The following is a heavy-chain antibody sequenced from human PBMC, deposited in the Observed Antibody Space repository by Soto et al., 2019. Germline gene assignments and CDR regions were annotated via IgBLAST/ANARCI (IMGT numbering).Heavy chain of an antibody. D-gene: IGHD3-22*01. J-gene: IGHJ4*02. V-gene: IGHV1-69*12. CDR3: ARDGYYYDSSDYYYYFDY. CDR1: GGTSSSYA. Sequence: QVQLVQSGAEVKKPGSSVKVSCKASGGTSSSYAIRWVRQAPGQGLEWMGGIIPIFGTANYAQKFQGRVTITADESTSTASMEPSSLRSEDTAVYYCARDGYYYDSSDYYYYFDYWSQGTLVTVSS. CDR2: IIPIFGTA.